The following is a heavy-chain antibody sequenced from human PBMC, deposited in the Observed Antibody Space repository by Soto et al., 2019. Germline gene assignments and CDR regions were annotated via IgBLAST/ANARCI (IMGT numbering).Heavy chain of an antibody. CDR2: IYYSGST. J-gene: IGHJ4*02. CDR3: ARRYSSGFDF. D-gene: IGHD6-19*01. V-gene: IGHV4-59*08. Sequence: KSSETLSLTCTVSGGSLSSYYWSWIRQPPGKGLEWIGYIYYSGSTNYNPSLKSRVTISVDTSKNQFSLKLSSVTAADTAVYYCARRYSSGFDFWGQGTLVTVSS. CDR1: GGSLSSYY.